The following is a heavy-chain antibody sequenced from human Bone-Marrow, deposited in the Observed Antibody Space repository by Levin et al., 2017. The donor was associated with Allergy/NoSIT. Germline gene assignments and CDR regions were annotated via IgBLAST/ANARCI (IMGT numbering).Heavy chain of an antibody. CDR3: ARHMRYRDSTSCSGFYHYYYMDV. J-gene: IGHJ6*03. CDR2: IDPTDSYT. V-gene: IGHV5-10-1*01. CDR1: GYSFTTYW. D-gene: IGHD2-2*01. Sequence: ASVKVSCKGSGYSFTTYWITWVRQMPGKGLEWMGRIDPTDSYTDYSPSFQGHVTISADRSISTAYLQWSSLKASDTAIYYCARHMRYRDSTSCSGFYHYYYMDVWGTGTTVTVSS.